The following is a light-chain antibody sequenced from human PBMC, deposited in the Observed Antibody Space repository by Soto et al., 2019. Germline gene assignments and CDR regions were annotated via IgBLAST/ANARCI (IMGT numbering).Light chain of an antibody. Sequence: QSALTQPASVSVSPGQSITISCTGTSSDVGGYNYVSWYQQHPGKPPKLMIYEVSNRPSGVSNRFSGSKSGNTASLTISGLQAEGEADYYCSSYRSRSTPVVVGGGTKPTVL. J-gene: IGLJ2*01. CDR1: SSDVGGYNY. CDR3: SSYRSRSTPVV. CDR2: EVS. V-gene: IGLV2-14*01.